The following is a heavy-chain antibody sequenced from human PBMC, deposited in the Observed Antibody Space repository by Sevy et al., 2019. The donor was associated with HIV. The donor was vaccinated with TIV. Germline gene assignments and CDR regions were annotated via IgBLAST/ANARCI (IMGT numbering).Heavy chain of an antibody. CDR2: FDPEDGET. Sequence: ASVKVSCKVSGYTLTELSMHWVRQAPGKGLEWMGGFDPEDGETIYAQKFQGRVTMTEDTSTDTVYMELSSLRSEDTAVYYCATDLYYYDSSGYYPKAAFDIWGQGTMVTVSS. CDR3: ATDLYYYDSSGYYPKAAFDI. V-gene: IGHV1-24*01. J-gene: IGHJ3*02. CDR1: GYTLTELS. D-gene: IGHD3-22*01.